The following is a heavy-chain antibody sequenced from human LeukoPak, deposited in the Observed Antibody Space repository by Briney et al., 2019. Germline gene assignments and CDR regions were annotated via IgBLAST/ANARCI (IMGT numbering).Heavy chain of an antibody. Sequence: PSETLSLTCSVSGGSISSYYWSWIRQPPGKGLEWIGYIYYSGSTNYNPSLKSRVPISVDTSKNQFSLKLSSVTAADTAVYYCARVLWSGSYWLGQEYYFDYWGQGTLVTVSS. D-gene: IGHD1-26*01. J-gene: IGHJ4*02. CDR1: GGSISSYY. CDR2: IYYSGST. CDR3: ARVLWSGSYWLGQEYYFDY. V-gene: IGHV4-59*08.